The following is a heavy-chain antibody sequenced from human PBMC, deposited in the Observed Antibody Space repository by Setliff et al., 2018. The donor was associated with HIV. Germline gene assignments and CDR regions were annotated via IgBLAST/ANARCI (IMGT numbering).Heavy chain of an antibody. Sequence: KTSETLSLTCTVSGGSISSYYWSWIRQPPGKGLEWIGYIYYSGSTNCNPSLKSRVTISVDTSKNQFSLKLSSVTAADTAVYYCARGDGSYLDWWGQGTQVTVSS. CDR3: ARGDGSYLDW. CDR2: IYYSGST. D-gene: IGHD1-26*01. J-gene: IGHJ4*02. V-gene: IGHV4-59*01. CDR1: GGSISSYY.